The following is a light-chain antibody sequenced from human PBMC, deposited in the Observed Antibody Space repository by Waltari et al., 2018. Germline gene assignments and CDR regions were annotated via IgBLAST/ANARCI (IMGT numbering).Light chain of an antibody. J-gene: IGLJ2*01. CDR2: DNN. CDR1: GPHLGTHF. Sequence: QSVLTQPPSVSAAPRQKVPLSCPGTGPHLGTHFSTWYQQLPGTAPKLLIYDNNKRPSGIPDRFSGSKSGTSATLGITGLQTGDEADYYCGTWDTDLSVVFGGGTKLTVL. CDR3: GTWDTDLSVV. V-gene: IGLV1-51*01.